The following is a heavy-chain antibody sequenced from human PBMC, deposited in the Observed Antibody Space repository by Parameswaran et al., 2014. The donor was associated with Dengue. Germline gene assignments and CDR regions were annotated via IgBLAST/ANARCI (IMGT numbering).Heavy chain of an antibody. V-gene: IGHV2-70*11. J-gene: IGHJ6*02. CDR2: IDWDDDK. Sequence: VRQAPGKALEWLARIDWDDDKYYSTSLKTRLTISKDTSKNQVVLTMTNMDPVDTATYYCARIRYYDILTGPSQPYYYYYGMDVWGQGTTVTVSS. CDR3: ARIRYYDILTGPSQPYYYYYGMDV. D-gene: IGHD3-9*01.